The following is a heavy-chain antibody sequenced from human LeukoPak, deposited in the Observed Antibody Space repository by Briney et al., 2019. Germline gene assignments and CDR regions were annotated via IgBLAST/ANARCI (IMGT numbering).Heavy chain of an antibody. J-gene: IGHJ4*02. Sequence: GSLRLSCAASGFTFSSYGMHWVRQAPGKGLEWVAVIWYDGSNKYYADSAKGRFTISRDNSKNTLYLQMNSLRAEDTAVYYCAISIAAAGPTDYWGQGTLVTVSS. D-gene: IGHD6-13*01. CDR3: AISIAAAGPTDY. CDR1: GFTFSSYG. CDR2: IWYDGSNK. V-gene: IGHV3-33*01.